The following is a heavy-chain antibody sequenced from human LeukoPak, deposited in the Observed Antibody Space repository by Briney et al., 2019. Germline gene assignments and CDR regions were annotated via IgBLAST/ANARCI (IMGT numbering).Heavy chain of an antibody. J-gene: IGHJ5*02. CDR1: GYTFTGYY. V-gene: IGHV1-2*02. CDR2: INPNSGGT. CDR3: ARGDYDILTGYYIWFDP. D-gene: IGHD3-9*01. Sequence: GASVKVSCKASGYTFTGYYMHWVRQAPGQGLEWMGWINPNSGGTNYAQKFQGRVTMTRDTSISTAYMELRSLRSDDTAVYYCARGDYDILTGYYIWFDPWGQGTLVTVSS.